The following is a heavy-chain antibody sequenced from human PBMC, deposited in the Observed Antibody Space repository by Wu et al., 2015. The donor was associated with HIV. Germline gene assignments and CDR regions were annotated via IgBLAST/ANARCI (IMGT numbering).Heavy chain of an antibody. CDR3: ARNTDSVATSLYSLGV. CDR1: GDTFTSYA. D-gene: IGHD5-12*01. V-gene: IGHV1-69*05. J-gene: IGHJ6*02. CDR2: IIPLFGTT. Sequence: QVQLVQFGAEVEKPGSSVKVSCKASGDTFTSYAISWVRQAPGQGPEWMGGIIPLFGTTKHAQKFQDRVTITTDESTSTVYMELTSLRSEDTAIYYCARNTDSVATSLYSLGVWGQGTTVSVSS.